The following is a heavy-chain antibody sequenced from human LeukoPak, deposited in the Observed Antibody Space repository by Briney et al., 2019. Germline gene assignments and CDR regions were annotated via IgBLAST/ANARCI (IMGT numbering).Heavy chain of an antibody. CDR3: ARGSGYCSGGTCYGPLDY. Sequence: GGSLRLSCAASGFTVSSNYMSWVRQAPGKGLEWVSVIYSGGSTYYADSVKGRFTISRDNSKNTLYLQMNSLRAEDTAVYYCARGSGYCSGGTCYGPLDYWGQGSLVTVSS. J-gene: IGHJ4*02. CDR1: GFTVSSNY. D-gene: IGHD2-15*01. V-gene: IGHV3-66*01. CDR2: IYSGGST.